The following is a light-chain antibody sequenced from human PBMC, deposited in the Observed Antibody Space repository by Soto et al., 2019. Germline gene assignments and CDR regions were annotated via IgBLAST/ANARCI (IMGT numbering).Light chain of an antibody. CDR3: QQYGSSPGYT. CDR2: GAS. Sequence: EIVLTPSPGTLSLSPVDRATLSYRASQSVSSSYLAWYQQKPGQAPRLLIYGASSRATGIPDRFSGSGSGTDFTLTISRLEPEDFAVYYGQQYGSSPGYTFGQGTRLEIK. CDR1: QSVSSSY. J-gene: IGKJ5*01. V-gene: IGKV3-20*01.